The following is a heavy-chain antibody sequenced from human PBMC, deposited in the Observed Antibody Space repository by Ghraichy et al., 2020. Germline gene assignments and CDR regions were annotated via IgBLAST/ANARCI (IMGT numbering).Heavy chain of an antibody. CDR1: GFTFGNYA. CDR3: AKDRTSEWLLPTFDY. D-gene: IGHD3-22*01. Sequence: GESLNISCAASGFTFGNYAMTWVRQAPGKGLEWVSAINGRGGSTYYADSVKGRFTISRDTSKNTLFLQMNGLRADDTAVYYCAKDRTSEWLLPTFDYWGQGALVTVSS. V-gene: IGHV3-23*01. J-gene: IGHJ4*02. CDR2: INGRGGST.